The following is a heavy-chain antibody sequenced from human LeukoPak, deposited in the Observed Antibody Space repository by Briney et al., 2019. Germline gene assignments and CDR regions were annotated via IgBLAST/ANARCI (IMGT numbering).Heavy chain of an antibody. Sequence: SVKVSRKASGGTFSSYAISWVRQAPGQGLEWMGGIIPIFGTANYAQKFQGRVTITADKSTSTAYMELSSLRPEDTAVYYCARDPGKAVALTEISNWFDPWGQGTLVTVSS. V-gene: IGHV1-69*06. CDR2: IIPIFGTA. CDR3: ARDPGKAVALTEISNWFDP. J-gene: IGHJ5*02. D-gene: IGHD6-19*01. CDR1: GGTFSSYA.